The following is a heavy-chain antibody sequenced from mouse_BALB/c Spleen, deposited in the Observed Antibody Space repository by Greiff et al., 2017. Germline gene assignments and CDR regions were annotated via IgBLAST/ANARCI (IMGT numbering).Heavy chain of an antibody. J-gene: IGHJ3*01. CDR1: GYTFTSYW. CDR2: IDPSDSDT. Sequence: QVQLQQPGAELVKPGASVKLSCKASGYTFTSYWMHWVKQRPGQGLEWIGEIDPSDSDTNYNQKFKGKATLTVDKSSSTAYMQLSSLTSEDSAVYYCASLYWGQGTLVTVSA. V-gene: IGHV1-69*02. CDR3: ASLY.